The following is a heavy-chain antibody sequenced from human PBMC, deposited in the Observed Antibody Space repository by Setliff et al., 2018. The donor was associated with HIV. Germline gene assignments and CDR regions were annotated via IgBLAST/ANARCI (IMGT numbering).Heavy chain of an antibody. Sequence: GASVKVSCKASGYTFSDYDVAWVRQAPGQGLEWMGWINTHNGNTHYAQRFQGRVTMTRDTSTTTAYMELRSLRSDDTAVYYCARATGAADLWGQGTKVTVSS. V-gene: IGHV1-18*01. CDR2: INTHNGNT. CDR3: ARATGAADL. J-gene: IGHJ5*02. D-gene: IGHD6-13*01. CDR1: GYTFSDYD.